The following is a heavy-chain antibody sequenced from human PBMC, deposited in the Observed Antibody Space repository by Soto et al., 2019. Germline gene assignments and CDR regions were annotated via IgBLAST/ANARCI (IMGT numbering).Heavy chain of an antibody. V-gene: IGHV2-26*01. J-gene: IGHJ5*02. CDR2: IFSNDDK. CDR3: ALIKDCSSTDRFLASFDP. Sequence: QVTLKVSGPVLVKPTEALTLTCTVSGLSLNNGRLCVSWSRQPPGKALEWLAHIFSNDDKSYSTSLTSRLTISKDTYRSQVLLTMTTMDPVDSATYYWALIKDCSSTDRFLASFDPWGQGTLVTVSS. D-gene: IGHD2-2*01. CDR1: GLSLNNGRLC.